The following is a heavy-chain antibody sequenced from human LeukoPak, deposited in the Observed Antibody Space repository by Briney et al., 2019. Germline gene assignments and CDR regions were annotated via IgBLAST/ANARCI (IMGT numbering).Heavy chain of an antibody. V-gene: IGHV3-53*01. Sequence: PGGSLRLSCAASGFTVSSNHMSWVRQGPGKGLEWVSLIHSAGSTYYADSVMGRFTISRDNSKNTLYLQMNSLRAEDTAVYYCASHSSSWYGFDYWGQGTLVTVSS. CDR1: GFTVSSNH. D-gene: IGHD6-13*01. CDR2: IHSAGST. CDR3: ASHSSSWYGFDY. J-gene: IGHJ4*02.